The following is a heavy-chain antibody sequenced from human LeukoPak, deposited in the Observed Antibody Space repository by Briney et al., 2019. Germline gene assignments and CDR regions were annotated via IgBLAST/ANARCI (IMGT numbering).Heavy chain of an antibody. Sequence: GRSLRLSCAASGFTFSSYGMHWVRQAPGKGLEWVAVIWYDGSNKYYADSVKGRFTISRDNSKNTLYLQINSLRAEDTAVYYCARTSGPPEPFFDYWGQGTLVTVSS. J-gene: IGHJ4*02. D-gene: IGHD3-10*01. V-gene: IGHV3-33*01. CDR2: IWYDGSNK. CDR3: ARTSGPPEPFFDY. CDR1: GFTFSSYG.